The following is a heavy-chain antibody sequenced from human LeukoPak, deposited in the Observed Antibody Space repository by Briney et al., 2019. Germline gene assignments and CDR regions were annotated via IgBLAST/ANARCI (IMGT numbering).Heavy chain of an antibody. CDR1: GFTFSSYA. CDR3: AKGGGYGDCFDY. Sequence: GGSLRLSCAASGFTFSSYAMSWVRQAPGKGLEWVSAVSGSGGSTYCADSVKGRFTISRDNSKNTLYLQMNSLRAEDTAVYYCAKGGGYGDCFDYWGQGTLVTVSS. J-gene: IGHJ4*02. V-gene: IGHV3-23*01. D-gene: IGHD5-12*01. CDR2: VSGSGGST.